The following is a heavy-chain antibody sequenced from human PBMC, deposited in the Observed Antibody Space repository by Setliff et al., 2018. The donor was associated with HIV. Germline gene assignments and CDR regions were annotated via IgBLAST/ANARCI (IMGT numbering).Heavy chain of an antibody. Sequence: ASVKVSCKASGYTFTDNYIHWVRQAPGQGLEWMAWINSATGGTNYAQNFQGWVAVTRGTSINTVYMELSSLKSDDTAVYYCARDYLHVFDIWGQGTMVTVSS. V-gene: IGHV1-2*04. CDR1: GYTFTDNY. CDR3: ARDYLHVFDI. J-gene: IGHJ3*02. CDR2: INSATGGT.